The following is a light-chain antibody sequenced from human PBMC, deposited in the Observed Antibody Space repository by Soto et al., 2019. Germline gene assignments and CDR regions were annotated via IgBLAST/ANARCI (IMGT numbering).Light chain of an antibody. CDR1: SSKIGAGYD. V-gene: IGLV1-40*01. J-gene: IGLJ1*01. Sequence: SVLTQPPPVSGAPGQRGTISCTGSSSKIGAGYDVHWYQQVPGTAPKLLIYGNTNRPSGVPDRFSGSKSGTSASLVITGLQADDEADYYCQSYDNSLSGSYVFGNGTKVT. CDR3: QSYDNSLSGSYV. CDR2: GNT.